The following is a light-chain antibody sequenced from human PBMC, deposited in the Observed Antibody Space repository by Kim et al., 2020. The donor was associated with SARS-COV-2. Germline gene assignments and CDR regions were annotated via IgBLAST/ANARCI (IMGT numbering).Light chain of an antibody. CDR2: QDT. CDR3: QAWDSTTTV. CDR1: RLGNKY. J-gene: IGLJ2*01. Sequence: SYELTQPPSVSVSPGQTVSITCSGDRLGNKYVCWYQQKPGQSPVVVIYQDTQRPSGIPERFSGSNSGNTATLTISGTQAMDEADYYCQAWDSTTTVFGGG. V-gene: IGLV3-1*01.